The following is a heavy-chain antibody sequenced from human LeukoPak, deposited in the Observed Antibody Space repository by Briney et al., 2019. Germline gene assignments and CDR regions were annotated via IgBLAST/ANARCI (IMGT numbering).Heavy chain of an antibody. V-gene: IGHV5-51*01. CDR3: ARHVLYSYGPQWWFDP. CDR2: IYPGDSDT. CDR1: GYSFTTYW. D-gene: IGHD5-18*01. Sequence: GESLKISCKGSGYSFTTYWIGWVRQMPGKGLEWMGIIYPGDSDTRYNPSFQGQVTISADKSSSTAYLQWSSLKASDTAIYYCARHVLYSYGPQWWFDPWGQGTLVTVSS. J-gene: IGHJ5*02.